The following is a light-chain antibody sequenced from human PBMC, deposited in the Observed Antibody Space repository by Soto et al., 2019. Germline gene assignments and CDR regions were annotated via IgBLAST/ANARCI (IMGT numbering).Light chain of an antibody. V-gene: IGLV2-14*01. Sequence: QSALTQPASVSGSPGQSITISCTGTDSDVGGYNFVSWYQQHPGKAPKLMIYGVTNRPSGVSNRFSGSKSGNTASLTISGLQAEDVVNYYCSSFRRSNTPHVLFGGGTRLTVL. CDR3: SSFRRSNTPHVL. CDR2: GVT. J-gene: IGLJ2*01. CDR1: DSDVGGYNF.